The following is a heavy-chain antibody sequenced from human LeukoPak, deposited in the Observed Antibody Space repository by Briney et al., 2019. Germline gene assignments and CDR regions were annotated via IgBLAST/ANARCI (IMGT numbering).Heavy chain of an antibody. Sequence: AETLSLTCAVYGGSFSGYYWSWIRQPPGKGLEWIGEINHSGGTNYNPSLKSRVTISVDTSKNQFSLKLSSVTAADTAVYYCARPRKRTTTVTTRFNWFDPWGQGTLVTVSS. CDR3: ARPRKRTTTVTTRFNWFDP. V-gene: IGHV4-34*01. CDR1: GGSFSGYY. D-gene: IGHD4-17*01. J-gene: IGHJ5*02. CDR2: INHSGGT.